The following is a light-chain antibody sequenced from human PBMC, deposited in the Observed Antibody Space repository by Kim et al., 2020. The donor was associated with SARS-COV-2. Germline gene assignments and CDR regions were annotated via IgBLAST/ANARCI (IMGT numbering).Light chain of an antibody. CDR2: DAA. CDR3: QQRGNWPPALT. J-gene: IGKJ4*01. V-gene: IGKV3-11*01. Sequence: PGESAILSCRASHNIDISLAWYQQTPGRAPRLLIYDAAIRAAGIPDRFSASGSGTDFTLTIGSLAPEDFAVYYCQQRGNWPPALTFGGGTKVDIK. CDR1: HNIDIS.